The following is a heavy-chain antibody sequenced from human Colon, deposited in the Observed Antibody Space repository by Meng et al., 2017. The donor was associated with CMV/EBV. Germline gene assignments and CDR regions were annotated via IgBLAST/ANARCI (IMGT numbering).Heavy chain of an antibody. CDR1: SGYGS. Sequence: SGYGSWSGIPPPPGKGLEWIGHVYYTGSTNYNPSLRGRVTMSMDTSKNQFSLMLNSVTAADTAVYYCARGKTMYGVTYYFDSWGLGTLVTVSS. CDR3: ARGKTMYGVTYYFDS. V-gene: IGHV4-61*01. J-gene: IGHJ4*02. CDR2: VYYTGST. D-gene: IGHD2-21*02.